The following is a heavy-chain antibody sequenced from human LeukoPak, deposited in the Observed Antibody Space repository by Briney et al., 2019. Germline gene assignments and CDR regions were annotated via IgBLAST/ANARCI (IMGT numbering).Heavy chain of an antibody. Sequence: GGSLRLSCAASGFTFSSYAMSWVRQAPGKGLEWVSGISGSGGSTYYADSVKGRFTISRDNSKNTLYLQMNSLRAEDTAVYYCAKDYLRGSYYYDSSGPSLPDYWGQGTLVTVSS. D-gene: IGHD3-22*01. J-gene: IGHJ4*02. CDR2: ISGSGGST. CDR1: GFTFSSYA. CDR3: AKDYLRGSYYYDSSGPSLPDY. V-gene: IGHV3-23*01.